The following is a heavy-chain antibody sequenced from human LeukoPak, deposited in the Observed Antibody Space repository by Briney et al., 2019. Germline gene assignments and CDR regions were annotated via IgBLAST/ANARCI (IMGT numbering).Heavy chain of an antibody. J-gene: IGHJ6*02. V-gene: IGHV3-30*03. D-gene: IGHD3-9*01. CDR3: AREPYYDILTTRPKYYYYGMDV. CDR2: VSYDGSNK. CDR1: GFTFNIFG. Sequence: GGSLRLSCAASGFTFNIFGIHWVRQAPGKGLEWVAVVSYDGSNKYYADSVKGRFTISRDNSKNTLYLQMNSLRAEDTAVYYCAREPYYDILTTRPKYYYYGMDVWGQGTTVTVSS.